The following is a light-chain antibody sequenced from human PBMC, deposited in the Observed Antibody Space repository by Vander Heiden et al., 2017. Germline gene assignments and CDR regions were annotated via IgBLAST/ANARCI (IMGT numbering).Light chain of an antibody. CDR1: SSNIGSHY. CDR2: RDN. V-gene: IGLV1-47*01. Sequence: QSLLTQPPSASGTPGQKVTISCSGSSSNIGSHYVYWYQQLPGTAPKLPIYRDNQRPSGVPDRFSGSKSGTSASLAISGLRSEDEADYYCTSWDDSLSGPRVFGGGTKVTVL. J-gene: IGLJ3*02. CDR3: TSWDDSLSGPRV.